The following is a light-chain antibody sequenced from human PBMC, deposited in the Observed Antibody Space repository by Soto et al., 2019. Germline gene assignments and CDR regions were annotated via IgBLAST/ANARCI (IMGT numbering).Light chain of an antibody. CDR3: QQSYSNPPT. Sequence: DIQLTQSPSSLSXSXXXXXTXXXXASQGISSYLAWYQQKPGKAPNLLIHTASTLESGVPTRFSGSGSGTDFTLTISSLQPEDFGIYYCQQSYSNPPTFGGGTKVDIK. CDR2: TAS. V-gene: IGKV1-9*01. CDR1: QGISSY. J-gene: IGKJ4*01.